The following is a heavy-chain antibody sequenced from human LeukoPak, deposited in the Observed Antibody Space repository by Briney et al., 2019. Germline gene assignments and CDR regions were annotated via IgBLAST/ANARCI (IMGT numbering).Heavy chain of an antibody. V-gene: IGHV4-38-2*02. Sequence: SETLSLTCTVSGYSISSGYYWGWIRQPPGKGLEWIGSIYTSGSTNYNPSLKSRVTMSVDTSKNQFSLMLTSVTAADTAVYYCAREVRGPGAVQNKSTAAEGRYFDYWGQGTLVTVSS. CDR2: IYTSGST. J-gene: IGHJ4*02. CDR1: GYSISSGYY. D-gene: IGHD2-2*01. CDR3: AREVRGPGAVQNKSTAAEGRYFDY.